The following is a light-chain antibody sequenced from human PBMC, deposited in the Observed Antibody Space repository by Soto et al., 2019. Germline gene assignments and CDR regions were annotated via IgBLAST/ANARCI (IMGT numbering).Light chain of an antibody. CDR3: QQYTNWHWT. V-gene: IGKV3-15*01. CDR2: DAS. CDR1: QSVAGN. Sequence: EIMMTQSPATLSVSPGERATLSCRASQSVAGNLAWYQQKPGQAPRLLIYDASTRATGIPARFSGSVSGTEFTVTISSVQSEDFAIYYCQQYTNWHWTFGQGTKVEIK. J-gene: IGKJ1*01.